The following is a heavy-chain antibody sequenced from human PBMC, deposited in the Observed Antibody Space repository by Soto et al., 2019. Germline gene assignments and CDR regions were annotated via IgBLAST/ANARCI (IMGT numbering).Heavy chain of an antibody. CDR2: IIPIFGTA. D-gene: IGHD1-1*01. J-gene: IGHJ6*02. Sequence: QVQLVQSGAEVKKPGSSVKVSCKASGGTFSSYAISWVRQAPGQGLEWMGGIIPIFGTANYAQKFQGRVTITADESTSTAYMEPSSLRSEDTAVYYCARDRRRGTTYYYYGMDVWGQGTTVTVSS. V-gene: IGHV1-69*01. CDR3: ARDRRRGTTYYYYGMDV. CDR1: GGTFSSYA.